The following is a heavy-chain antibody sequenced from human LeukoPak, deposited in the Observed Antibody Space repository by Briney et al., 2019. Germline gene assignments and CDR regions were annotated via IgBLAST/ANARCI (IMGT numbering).Heavy chain of an antibody. D-gene: IGHD5-12*01. CDR1: GGSVSSGSYY. CDR3: ARARLRFDY. V-gene: IGHV4-61*01. J-gene: IGHJ4*02. Sequence: SETLSLTCTVSGGSVSSGSYYWSWIRQPPGKGLEWIGYIYYGGSTNYNPSLKSRVTISVDTSKNQFSLKLGSVTAADTAVYYCARARLRFDYWGQGTLVTVSS. CDR2: IYYGGST.